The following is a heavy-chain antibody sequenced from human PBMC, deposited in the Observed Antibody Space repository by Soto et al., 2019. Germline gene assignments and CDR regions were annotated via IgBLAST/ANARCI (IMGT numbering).Heavy chain of an antibody. CDR2: ISAYNGNT. CDR3: ARNGYDDIWGSYPFQFVFDY. Sequence: ASVKVSCKASGYTFTSYGISWVRQAPGQGLEWMGWISAYNGNTNYAQKLQGRVTMTTDTSTSTAYMELRSLRSDDTAVYYCARNGYDDIWGSYPFQFVFDYWGQGSLVTVSS. J-gene: IGHJ4*02. CDR1: GYTFTSYG. V-gene: IGHV1-18*01. D-gene: IGHD3-16*02.